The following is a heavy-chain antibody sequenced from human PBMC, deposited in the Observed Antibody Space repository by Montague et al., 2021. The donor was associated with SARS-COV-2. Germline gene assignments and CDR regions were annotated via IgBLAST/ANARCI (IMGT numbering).Heavy chain of an antibody. CDR1: GGSITGFS. Sequence: SETLSLTCAVSGGSITGFSWSWVRQPAGKGLEWIGRVTTSGTTNYSPSLRSRVTMSVDTSKNQFSLKLSSVTAADTAVYYCARGRSSQTHYYYMDVWGKGTTVTVSS. V-gene: IGHV4-4*07. CDR3: ARGRSSQTHYYYMDV. J-gene: IGHJ6*03. CDR2: VTTSGTT. D-gene: IGHD6-6*01.